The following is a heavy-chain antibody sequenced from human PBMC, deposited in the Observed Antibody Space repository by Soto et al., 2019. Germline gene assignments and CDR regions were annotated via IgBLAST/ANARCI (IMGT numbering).Heavy chain of an antibody. CDR1: GGSFSGYY. CDR3: ARVAKRYYYDSSGSYRDPYYFDF. J-gene: IGHJ4*02. Sequence: QVQLQQWGAGLLKPSETLSLTCAVHGGSFSGYYWGWIRQPPGKGLEWIGEILHTGSTIYNPSLKSRVTISLDTSKSQFSLKLTSVTAADTAVYYCARVAKRYYYDSSGSYRDPYYFDFWGQGALVTVSS. V-gene: IGHV4-34*12. D-gene: IGHD3-22*01. CDR2: ILHTGST.